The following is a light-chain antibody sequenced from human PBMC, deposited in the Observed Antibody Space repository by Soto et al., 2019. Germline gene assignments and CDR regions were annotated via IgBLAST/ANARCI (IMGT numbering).Light chain of an antibody. Sequence: IPLTQSPSSLSASVGDRVTITCRASQGIRNYLAWYQQKPGKAPNLLIYLASTLQGGVPSRFSGSRSGTDFSLTISSLQPEDVATYYCQYLNSFPLTCGGGTKVELK. CDR1: QGIRNY. J-gene: IGKJ4*01. CDR2: LAS. V-gene: IGKV1-9*01. CDR3: QYLNSFPLT.